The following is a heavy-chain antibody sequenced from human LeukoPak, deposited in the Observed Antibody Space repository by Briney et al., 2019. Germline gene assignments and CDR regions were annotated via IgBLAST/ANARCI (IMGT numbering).Heavy chain of an antibody. Sequence: GASVKVSCKASGYTFTSYDINWVRQATGQGLEWMGWMNPNSGNTGYAQKLQGRVTMTTDTSTSTAYMELRSLRSDDTAVYYCARDLHRVVVRGVPHYYYYMDVWGKGTTVTISS. CDR3: ARDLHRVVVRGVPHYYYYMDV. J-gene: IGHJ6*03. D-gene: IGHD3-10*01. CDR1: GYTFTSYD. CDR2: MNPNSGNT. V-gene: IGHV1-8*01.